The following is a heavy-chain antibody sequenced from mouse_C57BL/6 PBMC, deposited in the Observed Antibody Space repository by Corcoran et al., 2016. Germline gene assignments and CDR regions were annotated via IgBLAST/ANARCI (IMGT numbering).Heavy chain of an antibody. J-gene: IGHJ3*01. D-gene: IGHD1-1*01. CDR3: ARGGYYGLFAY. CDR1: GYTFTDYY. Sequence: EVQLQPSGPELVKLGASVKISCKASGYTFTDYYMNWVKQSHGKSLEWIGDINPNNGGTSYNQKFKGKATLTVDKSSSTAYMELRSLTSEDSAVYYCARGGYYGLFAYWGQGTLVTVSA. CDR2: INPNNGGT. V-gene: IGHV1-26*01.